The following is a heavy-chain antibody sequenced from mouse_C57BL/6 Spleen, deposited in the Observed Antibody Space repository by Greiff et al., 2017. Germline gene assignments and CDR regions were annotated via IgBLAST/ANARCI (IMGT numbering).Heavy chain of an antibody. CDR1: GYTFTRYW. J-gene: IGHJ2*01. CDR3: ARDGNHFDY. CDR2: IDPSDSYT. D-gene: IGHD1-1*01. V-gene: IGHV1-59*01. Sequence: QVQLQQPGAELVRPGTSVQLSCKASGYTFTRYWMHWVKPRPGQGLEWIGVIDPSDSYTNYNQKFKGKATLTVDTSSSTAYMQLSSLTSEDSAVYYCARDGNHFDYWGQGTTLTVSS.